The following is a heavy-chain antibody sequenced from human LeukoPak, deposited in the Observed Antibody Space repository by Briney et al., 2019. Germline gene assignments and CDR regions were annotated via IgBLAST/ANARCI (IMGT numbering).Heavy chain of an antibody. CDR2: ISGSGGST. CDR1: GFIFRNYA. CDR3: AKNLGPVDY. Sequence: GASLRLSCAASGFIFRNYAMSWVRQAPGKGLEWVSAISGSGGSTYYADSVKGRFTISRDNSKNTLYLQMNSLRAEDTAVYYCAKNLGPVDYWGQGTLVTVSS. J-gene: IGHJ4*02. V-gene: IGHV3-23*01.